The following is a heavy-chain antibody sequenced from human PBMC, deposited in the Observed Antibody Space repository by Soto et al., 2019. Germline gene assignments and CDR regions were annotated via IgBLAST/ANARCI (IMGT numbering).Heavy chain of an antibody. CDR3: ARVGYYHFWSGPVAWFDP. Sequence: PGESPKISCKGSGYSFTSYWIGWVRQMPGKGLEWMGIIYPGDSDTRYSPSFQGQVTISADKSISTAYLQWSSLKASDTAMYYCARVGYYHFWSGPVAWFDPWGQGSLVTGSS. D-gene: IGHD3-3*01. CDR2: IYPGDSDT. V-gene: IGHV5-51*01. CDR1: GYSFTSYW. J-gene: IGHJ5*02.